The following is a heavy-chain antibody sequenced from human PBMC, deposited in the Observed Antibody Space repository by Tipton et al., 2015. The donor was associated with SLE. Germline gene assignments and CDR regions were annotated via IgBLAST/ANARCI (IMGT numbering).Heavy chain of an antibody. J-gene: IGHJ6*03. Sequence: LRLSCSASGFTFSSYQMNWVRQAPGKGLEWIGEINLSGGTNYNPSLKSRVTMSVDTSKNQFSLKLSSVTAADTAVYYCARAPGLERSYYYYYYIDVWDKGITVTVSS. V-gene: IGHV4-34*01. CDR2: INLSGGT. CDR3: ARAPGLERSYYYYYYIDV. CDR1: GFTFSSYQ. D-gene: IGHD1-1*01.